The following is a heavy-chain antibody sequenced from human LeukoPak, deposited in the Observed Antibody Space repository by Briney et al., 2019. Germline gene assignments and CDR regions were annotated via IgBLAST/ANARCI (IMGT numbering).Heavy chain of an antibody. J-gene: IGHJ6*04. CDR3: AKYGEYCSSTSCRPYYHYGMDV. V-gene: IGHV3-23*01. D-gene: IGHD2-2*01. CDR2: ISGSGGST. CDR1: GFTFSSYA. Sequence: GGSLRLSCAASGFTFSSYAMSWVRQAPGKGLEWVSAISGSGGSTYYADSVKGRFTISRDNSKNTLYLQMNSLRAEDTAVYYCAKYGEYCSSTSCRPYYHYGMDVWGKGTTVTVSS.